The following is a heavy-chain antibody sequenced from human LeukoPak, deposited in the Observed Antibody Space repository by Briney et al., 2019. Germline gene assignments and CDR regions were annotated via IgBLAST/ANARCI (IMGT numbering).Heavy chain of an antibody. Sequence: GGSPILSCAASGFTFSSYAMSWVRQAPGKGLEWVSAISGSGGSTYYADSVKGRFTISRDNSKNTLHLQMNSLRAEDTAVYYCAKALEVTAIFDYWGQGTLVTVSS. CDR2: ISGSGGST. D-gene: IGHD2-21*02. CDR3: AKALEVTAIFDY. CDR1: GFTFSSYA. J-gene: IGHJ4*02. V-gene: IGHV3-23*01.